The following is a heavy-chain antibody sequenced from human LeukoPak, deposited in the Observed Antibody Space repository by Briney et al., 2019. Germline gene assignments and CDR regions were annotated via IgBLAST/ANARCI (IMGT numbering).Heavy chain of an antibody. J-gene: IGHJ4*02. CDR3: AKGSLGSWYYFDY. D-gene: IGHD6-13*01. Sequence: GGSLRLSCAASGFTFGTSAMSWVRQAPGKGPELVSTFGRSGSDTYYSDSVKSRFTIFRDNSKNTLYLQMNSLRDEDTAVYYCAKGSLGSWYYFDYWGQGTLVTVSS. CDR2: FGRSGSDT. V-gene: IGHV3-23*01. CDR1: GFTFGTSA.